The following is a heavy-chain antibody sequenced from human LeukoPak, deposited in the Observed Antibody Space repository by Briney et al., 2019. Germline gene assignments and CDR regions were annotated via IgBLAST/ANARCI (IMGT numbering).Heavy chain of an antibody. J-gene: IGHJ4*02. CDR3: ARDGVVVAATPIDY. CDR2: IYYSGST. CDR1: GGSISSSSYY. Sequence: YPSETLSLTCTVSGGSISSSSYYWGWIRQPPGEGLEWIGSIYYSGSTYYNPSLKSRVTVSVDTSKNQFSLKLSSVTAADTAVYYCARDGVVVAATPIDYWGQGTLVTVSS. V-gene: IGHV4-39*07. D-gene: IGHD2-15*01.